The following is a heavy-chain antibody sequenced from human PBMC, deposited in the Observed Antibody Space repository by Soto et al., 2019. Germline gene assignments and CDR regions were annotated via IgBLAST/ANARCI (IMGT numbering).Heavy chain of an antibody. CDR2: ISSSSSTI. V-gene: IGHV3-48*01. Sequence: GGSLRLSCAASGFTFSSYSMNWVRQAPGKGLEWVSYISSSSSTIYYADSVKGRFTISRDNAKNSLYLQMNSLRAEDTAVYYCARDGIVDVVVPAAMPAWFDPWGQGTLVTVSS. J-gene: IGHJ5*02. CDR1: GFTFSSYS. D-gene: IGHD2-2*01. CDR3: ARDGIVDVVVPAAMPAWFDP.